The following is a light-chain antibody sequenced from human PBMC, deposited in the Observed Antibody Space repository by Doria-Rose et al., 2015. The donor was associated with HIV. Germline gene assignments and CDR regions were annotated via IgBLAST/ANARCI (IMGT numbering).Light chain of an antibody. CDR2: WAS. CDR3: QQYYDTPS. V-gene: IGKV4-1*01. Sequence: DIQVTQSPESLGMSLGERATLNCKSNQSLLYTSKNYLAWYQQKPGQPPKLLIYWASTRQSEVTARFSGSRSGTDFTLTISSLEAEDVAVYYCQQYYDTPSFGPGTTVDIK. J-gene: IGKJ3*01. CDR1: QSLLYTSKNY.